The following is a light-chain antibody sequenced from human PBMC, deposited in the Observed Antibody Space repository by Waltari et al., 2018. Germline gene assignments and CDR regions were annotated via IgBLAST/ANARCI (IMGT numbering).Light chain of an antibody. CDR3: QVWDTSNDHVV. V-gene: IGLV3-21*02. Sequence: SYALPQSPSVSVAAGQTPRLICGGNTIGSQDVHRYQQKPGQAPVLVVYDDRDRPSGIPERFSGSNSWNTATLTISGVAAGDEADYYCQVWDTSNDHVVFGGGTKLTVL. CDR1: TIGSQD. CDR2: DDR. J-gene: IGLJ2*01.